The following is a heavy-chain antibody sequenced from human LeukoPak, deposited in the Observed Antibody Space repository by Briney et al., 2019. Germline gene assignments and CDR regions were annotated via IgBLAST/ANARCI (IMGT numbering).Heavy chain of an antibody. D-gene: IGHD3-22*01. CDR1: GYTFTSYG. V-gene: IGHV1-18*01. J-gene: IGHJ3*02. CDR3: ARDTYYYDSKYAFDI. CDR2: ISAYNGNT. Sequence: ASVKVSCKASGYTFTSYGISWVRQAPGQGLEWMGWISAYNGNTNYAQEVQGRVTLAIDTSTSTAYMELRSLRSDDTAVYYCARDTYYYDSKYAFDIWGQGTMVTVSS.